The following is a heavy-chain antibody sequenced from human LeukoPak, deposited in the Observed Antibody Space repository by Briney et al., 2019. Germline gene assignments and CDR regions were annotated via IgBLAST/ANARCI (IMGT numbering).Heavy chain of an antibody. CDR2: ILPIFGAP. Sequence: SVKVSRKTSGGTFGSHAFSWVRQAPGHGLEWMGGILPIFGAPNYAQKFQGRVTITADEATNTVYMELTRLRSEDTAVYYCARASKGGHGYNPPPGYWGQGTLVTVSS. J-gene: IGHJ4*02. D-gene: IGHD5-24*01. V-gene: IGHV1-69*01. CDR3: ARASKGGHGYNPPPGY. CDR1: GGTFGSHA.